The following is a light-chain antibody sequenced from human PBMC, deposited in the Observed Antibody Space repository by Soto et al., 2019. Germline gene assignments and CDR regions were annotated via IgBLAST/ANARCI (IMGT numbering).Light chain of an antibody. CDR2: AAS. V-gene: IGKV1-9*01. CDR3: HQLNSYPLT. Sequence: DIQLTQSPSFLSSSLGDSVTITCRASQGISSYLAWYQQKPGKAPKLLIYAASTLQSGVPSRFSGSGSGTEFNLTISSLQPEDFATYYCHQLNSYPLTVGGGTK. CDR1: QGISSY. J-gene: IGKJ4*01.